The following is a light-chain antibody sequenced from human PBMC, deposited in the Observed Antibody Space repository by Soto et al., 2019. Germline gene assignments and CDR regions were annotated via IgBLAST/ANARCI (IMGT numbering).Light chain of an antibody. CDR2: GAS. CDR3: QQYNNWPPIP. V-gene: IGKV3-15*01. Sequence: EIGMTQSPATLSVSPGERPTLSCRASQSVSSNLAWYQQKPGQAPRLLIYGASTRATGIPARFSGSGSGTEFTLTISSLQSEDFAVYYCQQYNNWPPIPFGQGTRLEI. CDR1: QSVSSN. J-gene: IGKJ5*01.